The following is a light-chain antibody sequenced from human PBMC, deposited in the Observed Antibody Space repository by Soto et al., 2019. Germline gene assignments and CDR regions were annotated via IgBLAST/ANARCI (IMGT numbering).Light chain of an antibody. Sequence: DIQMTQSPSAMSASVGDRVTITCRASQGVSNHLAWIQQKPGEVPKRLIYAAVNLQDGVPSRFSGSGSGTEFTLTISSLQPEDFATYYCLQHNSYPPTFGQGTKVDIK. CDR3: LQHNSYPPT. CDR1: QGVSNH. CDR2: AAV. V-gene: IGKV1-17*03. J-gene: IGKJ1*01.